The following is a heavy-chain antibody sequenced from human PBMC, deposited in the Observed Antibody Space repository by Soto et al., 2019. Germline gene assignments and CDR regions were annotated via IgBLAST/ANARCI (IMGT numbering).Heavy chain of an antibody. D-gene: IGHD3-22*01. V-gene: IGHV3-21*01. CDR3: ARDRSTDSSGYYAY. J-gene: IGHJ4*02. CDR2: ISSSSSYI. CDR1: GFTFSSYS. Sequence: EVQVLESGGGLVQPGGSLRLSCAASGFTFSSYSMNWVRQAPGKGLEWVSSISSSSSYIYYADSVKGRFTISRDNAKNSLYLQMNSLRAEDTAVYYCARDRSTDSSGYYAYWGQGTLVTVSS.